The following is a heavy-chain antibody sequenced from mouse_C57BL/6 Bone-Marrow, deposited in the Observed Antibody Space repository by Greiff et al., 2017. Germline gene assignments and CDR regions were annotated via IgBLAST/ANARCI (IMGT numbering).Heavy chain of an antibody. V-gene: IGHV1-61*01. CDR2: IYPSDSET. Sequence: VQLQQPGAELVRPGSSVKLSCKASGYTFTSYWMDWVKQRPGQGLEWIGNIYPSDSETHYNQKFKDKATLTVGKSSSTAYMQLSSLTSEDSAVYYCARKDYGSSYAGYWGQGTTRTVSA. CDR1: GYTFTSYW. J-gene: IGHJ2*01. D-gene: IGHD1-1*01. CDR3: ARKDYGSSYAGY.